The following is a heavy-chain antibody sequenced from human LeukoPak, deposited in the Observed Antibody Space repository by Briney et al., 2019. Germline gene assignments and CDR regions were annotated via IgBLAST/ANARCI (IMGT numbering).Heavy chain of an antibody. CDR2: IKHDGTEK. V-gene: IGHV3-7*01. J-gene: IGHJ4*02. D-gene: IGHD6-13*01. CDR3: AYSSSWANFDY. Sequence: PGGSLRLSCAASGFTFSSYWMSWVRQAPGKGLEWVANIKHDGTEKYSADSVKGRFTISRDNAKNSLYLQMNSLRAEDTAVYYCAYSSSWANFDYWGQGTLVTVSS. CDR1: GFTFSSYW.